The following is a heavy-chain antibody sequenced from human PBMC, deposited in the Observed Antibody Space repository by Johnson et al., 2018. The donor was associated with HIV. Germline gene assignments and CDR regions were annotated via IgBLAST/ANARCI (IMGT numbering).Heavy chain of an antibody. CDR3: ARDWGGYCSGGSCYGDAFDI. CDR1: AFTFSSYA. CDR2: ISYDGSNK. J-gene: IGHJ3*02. V-gene: IGHV3-30-3*01. D-gene: IGHD2-15*01. Sequence: QVQLVESGGGVVQPARSLRLSCAASAFTFSSYAMHWVRQAPGTGLEWVAVISYDGSNKYYADSVKGRFTISRDISKNTLYLQMNSLRAEDTAVYYCARDWGGYCSGGSCYGDAFDIWGQGTRVTVSS.